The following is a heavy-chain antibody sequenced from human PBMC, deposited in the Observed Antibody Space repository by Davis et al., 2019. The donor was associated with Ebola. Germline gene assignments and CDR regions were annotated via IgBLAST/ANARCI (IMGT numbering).Heavy chain of an antibody. V-gene: IGHV4-61*01. D-gene: IGHD2-2*01. J-gene: IGHJ4*02. CDR2: IYYSGST. CDR3: AGVHRQLLSGWYYFDY. Sequence: MPSETLSLTCTVSGGSVSSGSYYWNWIRQPPGKGLEWIGNIYYSGSTNYNPSLKSRVTISVDTSKNQFSLKLSSVTAADTAVYYCAGVHRQLLSGWYYFDYWGQGTLVTVSS. CDR1: GGSVSSGSYY.